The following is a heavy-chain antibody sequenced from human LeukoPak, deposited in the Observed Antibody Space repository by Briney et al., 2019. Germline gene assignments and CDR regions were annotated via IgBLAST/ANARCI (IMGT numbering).Heavy chain of an antibody. Sequence: NASETLSLTCAVYGGSFSGYYWSWIRQPPGKGLEWIGEINHSGSTNYNPPLKSRVTISVDTSKNQFSLKLSSVTAADTAVYYCASKPLRRYYYGSGSYNEPWGQETLVTVTS. J-gene: IGHJ5*02. CDR1: GGSFSGYY. V-gene: IGHV4-34*01. D-gene: IGHD3-10*01. CDR3: ASKPLRRYYYGSGSYNEP. CDR2: INHSGST.